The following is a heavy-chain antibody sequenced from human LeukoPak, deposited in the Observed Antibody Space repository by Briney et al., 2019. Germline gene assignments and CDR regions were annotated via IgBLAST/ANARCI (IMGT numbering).Heavy chain of an antibody. CDR2: IYYSGST. J-gene: IGHJ3*02. CDR1: GGSISSYY. V-gene: IGHV4-59*01. CDR3: ARGRTDIVVVVAATDLAFDI. D-gene: IGHD2-15*01. Sequence: SETLSLTCTVSGGSISSYYWSWILQPPGKGLEWIGYIYYSGSTNYNPSLKSRVTISVDTSKNQFSLKLSSVTAADTAVYYCARGRTDIVVVVAATDLAFDIWGQGTMVTVSS.